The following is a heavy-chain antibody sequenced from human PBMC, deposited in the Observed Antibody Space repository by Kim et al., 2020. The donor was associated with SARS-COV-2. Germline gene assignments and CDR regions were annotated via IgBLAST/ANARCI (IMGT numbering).Heavy chain of an antibody. J-gene: IGHJ4*02. CDR3: ARDEKRGQWPLDY. Sequence: YADAVKGRFTISRDNAKNSLYLQMNSLRAEDTAVYYCARDEKRGQWPLDYWGQGTLVTVSS. D-gene: IGHD6-19*01. V-gene: IGHV3-11*06.